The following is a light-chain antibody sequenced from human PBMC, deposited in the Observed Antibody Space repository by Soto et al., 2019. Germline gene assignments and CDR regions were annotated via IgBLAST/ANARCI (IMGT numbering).Light chain of an antibody. CDR3: AAWDDGLHSYV. V-gene: IGLV1-47*01. CDR2: KTN. J-gene: IGLJ1*01. Sequence: HSVLARPPSASGTAGQRVTMSCSVKNSNFVIGYVYWYQRLPCSARKFLIYKTNQRPSGVPDRFSGSKSGTSASLAISELRTEDEADYYCAAWDDGLHSYVFGTGTKVTVL. CDR1: NSNFVIGY.